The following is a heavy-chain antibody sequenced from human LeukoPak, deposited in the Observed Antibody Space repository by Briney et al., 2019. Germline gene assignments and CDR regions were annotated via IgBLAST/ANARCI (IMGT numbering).Heavy chain of an antibody. CDR3: ARDRNYDFWSGYGY. D-gene: IGHD3-3*01. V-gene: IGHV3-21*01. CDR2: ISTSSSFK. Sequence: GGSLRLSCAAAEFTFSSYRVTWVRQAAGKGLEWVSSISTSSSFKYYADSVKGRFTISRDNAENSLYLQMNSLRAEDTAVYYRARDRNYDFWSGYGYWGQGTLVTVSS. J-gene: IGHJ4*02. CDR1: EFTFSSYR.